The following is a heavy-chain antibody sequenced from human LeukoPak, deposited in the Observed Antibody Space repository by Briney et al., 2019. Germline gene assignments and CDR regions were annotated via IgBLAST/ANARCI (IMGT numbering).Heavy chain of an antibody. CDR2: INPSGGST. J-gene: IGHJ5*02. CDR3: ARGVDIVVVPAAIHP. CDR1: GYTFISYY. V-gene: IGHV1-46*03. Sequence: ASVKVSCKASGYTFISYYMHWVRQAPGQGLEGMGIINPSGGSTSYAQKFQGRVTMTRDTSTSTVYMELSSLRSEDTAVYYCARGVDIVVVPAAIHPWGQGTLVTVSS. D-gene: IGHD2-2*03.